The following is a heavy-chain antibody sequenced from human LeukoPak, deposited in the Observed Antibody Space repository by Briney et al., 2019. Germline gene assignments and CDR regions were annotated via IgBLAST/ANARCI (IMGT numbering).Heavy chain of an antibody. Sequence: SETLSLTCTVSGGSISSYYWSWIRQPPGKGLEWIGYIYYSGSTNYNPSLKSRVTISVDTSKNQFSLKLSSVTAADTAVYYCARQGAAGTFYYYYYGMDVWGQGTTVTVSS. D-gene: IGHD6-13*01. CDR2: IYYSGST. CDR1: GGSISSYY. V-gene: IGHV4-59*08. J-gene: IGHJ6*02. CDR3: ARQGAAGTFYYYYYGMDV.